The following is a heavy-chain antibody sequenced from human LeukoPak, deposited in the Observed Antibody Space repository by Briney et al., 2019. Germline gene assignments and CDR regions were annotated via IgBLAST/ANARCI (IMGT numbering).Heavy chain of an antibody. J-gene: IGHJ4*02. CDR2: IFGGGST. D-gene: IGHD2-15*01. V-gene: IGHV3-53*01. CDR1: GFIVSANC. CDR3: ARNPRYCSGGSCSDY. Sequence: PGGSLRLSCAASGFIVSANCMSWVRQAPGKGLEWVSVIFGGGSTYYVDSVKGRFTISRDNSKSTLYLQMNSLRAEDTAVYYCARNPRYCSGGSCSDYWGQGTLVTVSS.